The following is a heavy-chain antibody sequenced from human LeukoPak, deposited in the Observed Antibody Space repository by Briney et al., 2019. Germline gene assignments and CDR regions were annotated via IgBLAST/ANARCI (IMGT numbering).Heavy chain of an antibody. CDR3: ARHGAGGYGMDV. V-gene: IGHV4-59*08. J-gene: IGHJ6*02. CDR2: IYYSGST. D-gene: IGHD3-10*01. Sequence: SETLSLTCTVSGGSISSYYWSWIRQPPGKGLEWIAYIYYSGSTNYNPSLKSRVTISVDTSKNQFSLKLSSVTAADTAVYYCARHGAGGYGMDVWGQGTTVTVSS. CDR1: GGSISSYY.